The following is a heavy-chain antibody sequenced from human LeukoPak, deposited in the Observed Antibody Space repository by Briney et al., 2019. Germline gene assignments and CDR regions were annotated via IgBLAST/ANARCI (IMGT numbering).Heavy chain of an antibody. CDR3: VRDRGWYHFDL. J-gene: IGHJ4*02. Sequence: QTGRSLRLSCAASGFTFDDYAMHWVRQAPGKGLQWVSGISWSSGSINYADSVKGRFTISRDNAKNSLYLQMNSLRAEDTAVYYCVRDRGWYHFDLWGQGTLVTVSS. CDR2: ISWSSGSI. V-gene: IGHV3-9*01. D-gene: IGHD3-10*01. CDR1: GFTFDDYA.